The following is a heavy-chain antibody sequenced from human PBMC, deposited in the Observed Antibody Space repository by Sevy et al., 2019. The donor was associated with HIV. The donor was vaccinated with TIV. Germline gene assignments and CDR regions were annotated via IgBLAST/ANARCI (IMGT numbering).Heavy chain of an antibody. CDR1: GFTFSSYP. J-gene: IGHJ3*01. Sequence: GGSLRLSCAASGFTFSSYPMHWVRQAPGKGLEWVSFISFDGTDNYYADSVKGRFTITRDNSKNTLFLQMNSLRAEDTAFYYCVRETTMLPRGAFDFWCQGTMVTVSS. CDR2: ISFDGTDN. CDR3: VRETTMLPRGAFDF. V-gene: IGHV3-30-3*01. D-gene: IGHD3-10*01.